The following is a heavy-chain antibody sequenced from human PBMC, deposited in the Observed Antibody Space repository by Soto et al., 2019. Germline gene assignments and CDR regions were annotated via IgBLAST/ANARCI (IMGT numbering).Heavy chain of an antibody. CDR1: GYDFTTYG. CDR2: ISAHNGNT. D-gene: IGHD1-1*01. J-gene: IGHJ4*02. CDR3: ARGRYGDY. V-gene: IGHV1-18*01. Sequence: QVHLVQSGAEVKNPGASVKVSCKGSGYDFTTYGITWVRQAPGLGLEWMAWISAHNGNTNYAPNLQGRVTVTRDTSTSTAYIELRSLRSDDTAVYYCARGRYGDYWGQGALVTVSS.